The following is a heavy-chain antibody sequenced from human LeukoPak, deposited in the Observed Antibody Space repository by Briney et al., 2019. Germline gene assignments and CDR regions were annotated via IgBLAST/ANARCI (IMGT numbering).Heavy chain of an antibody. CDR1: GGTFSSYA. Sequence: SVKVSCKASGGTFSSYAISWVRQAPGQGLEWMGGIIPIFGTANYAQKFQGRVTITADESTSTAYMELSSLRSEDTAVYYCARPKKLEGGEFDYWAREPWSPSPQ. CDR3: ARPKKLEGGEFDY. D-gene: IGHD3-16*01. J-gene: IGHJ4*02. V-gene: IGHV1-69*13. CDR2: IIPIFGTA.